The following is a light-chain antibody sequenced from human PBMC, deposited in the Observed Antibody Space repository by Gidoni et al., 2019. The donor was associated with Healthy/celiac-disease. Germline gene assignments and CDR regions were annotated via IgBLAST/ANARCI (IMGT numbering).Light chain of an antibody. Sequence: EIVLTQSPATLSLSPGERATRPSRASQSVSSYLAWYQQKPGQAPRLLIYYASNRATGIPARCSGSGSGTDFTLTISSLEPEDFAVYYCQQRSNWPPLTFGGGTKVEIK. CDR2: YAS. J-gene: IGKJ4*01. V-gene: IGKV3-11*01. CDR3: QQRSNWPPLT. CDR1: QSVSSY.